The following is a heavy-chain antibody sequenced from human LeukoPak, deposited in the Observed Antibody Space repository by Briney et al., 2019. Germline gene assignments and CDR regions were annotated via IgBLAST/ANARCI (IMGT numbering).Heavy chain of an antibody. CDR1: GLTFSSYA. CDR2: NSGCWGST. CDR3: AKDSRWLTTLSIEY. V-gene: IGHV3-23*01. D-gene: IGHD5-24*01. Sequence: GGSLRLFCAASGLTFSSYAMSWVRHSRGRGVECVSANSGCWGSTFYADSVKGRFPISRDNAKNSLYLQMSSLRAEDTAVYYCAKDSRWLTTLSIEYWGQGTVVTVFS. J-gene: IGHJ4*02.